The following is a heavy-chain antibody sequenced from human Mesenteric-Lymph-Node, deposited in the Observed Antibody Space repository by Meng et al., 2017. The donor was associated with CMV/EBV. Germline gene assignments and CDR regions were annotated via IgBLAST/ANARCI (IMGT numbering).Heavy chain of an antibody. CDR1: STSYY. CDR3: ARGEIVVVPAAILGWFDP. V-gene: IGHV1-46*04. Sequence: STSYYIHWVRPAPGQGLEWLAIINPSGGRTSYAQKLQGRVTMTRDTSTSTVYMELSSLRSEDTAVYYCARGEIVVVPAAILGWFDPWGQGTLVTVSS. CDR2: INPSGGRT. J-gene: IGHJ5*02. D-gene: IGHD2-2*01.